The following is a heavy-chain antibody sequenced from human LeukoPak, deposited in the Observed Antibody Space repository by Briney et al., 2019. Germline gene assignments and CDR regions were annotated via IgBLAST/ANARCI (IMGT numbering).Heavy chain of an antibody. D-gene: IGHD2-15*01. Sequence: GASVKVSCKASGYTFTSYDINWVRQATGQGLEWMGWMNPNSGNTGYAQKFQGRVTITRNTSISTAYMELSSLRSEDTAVYYCARVNPLGYCSGGSCYADSPGARTGTYDYWGQGTLVTVSS. CDR1: GYTFTSYD. V-gene: IGHV1-8*03. CDR2: MNPNSGNT. J-gene: IGHJ4*02. CDR3: ARVNPLGYCSGGSCYADSPGARTGTYDY.